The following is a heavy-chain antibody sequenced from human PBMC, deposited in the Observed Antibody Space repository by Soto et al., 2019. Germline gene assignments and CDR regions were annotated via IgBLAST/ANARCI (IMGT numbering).Heavy chain of an antibody. CDR1: GGAISSYY. J-gene: IGHJ3*02. D-gene: IGHD3-10*01. Sequence: QVQLQESGPGLVKPSETLSLTCTVSGGAISSYYWSWIRQPPGKGLEWIGYMYYGGNTNSNPSLKSRVTISVDTSKNQFSLQLSSVTAADTAGYYSARRGSDAFDIWGQGTMVTVSS. CDR3: ARRGSDAFDI. CDR2: MYYGGNT. V-gene: IGHV4-59*01.